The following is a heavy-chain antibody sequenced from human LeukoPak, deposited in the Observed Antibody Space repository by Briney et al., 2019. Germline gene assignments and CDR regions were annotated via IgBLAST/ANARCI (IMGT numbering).Heavy chain of an antibody. CDR1: GFTFSSYA. Sequence: PGRSLRLSCAASGFTFSSYAVHWVRQAPGKGLEWVAVISYDGSNKYYADSVKGRFTISRDNSKNTLYLQMNSLRAEDTAVYYCARDLSNSGYDAPDDYWGQGTLVTVSS. CDR3: ARDLSNSGYDAPDDY. CDR2: ISYDGSNK. J-gene: IGHJ4*02. D-gene: IGHD5-12*01. V-gene: IGHV3-30-3*01.